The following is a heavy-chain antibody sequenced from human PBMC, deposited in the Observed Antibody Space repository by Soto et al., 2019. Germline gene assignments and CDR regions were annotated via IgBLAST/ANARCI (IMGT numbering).Heavy chain of an antibody. Sequence: SETLSLTCAVSGGSISSSNWWSCVRQPPGKGLEWIGEIYHSGSTNYNPSLKSRVTISVDKSKNQFSLKLSSVTAADTAVYYCARLIRWEWGQVLLDYWGQGTLVTVSS. J-gene: IGHJ4*02. CDR3: ARLIRWEWGQVLLDY. CDR1: GGSISSSNW. V-gene: IGHV4-4*02. D-gene: IGHD3-3*01. CDR2: IYHSGST.